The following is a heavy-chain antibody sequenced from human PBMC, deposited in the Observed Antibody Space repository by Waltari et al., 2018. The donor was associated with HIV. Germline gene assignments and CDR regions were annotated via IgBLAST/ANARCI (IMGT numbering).Heavy chain of an antibody. J-gene: IGHJ3*02. Sequence: QVQLKESGPGLVKPSETLSLTCPVSGGSISSYYWSWIRQPPGKGLEWIGYIYFSGNTNYNPSLKSRVTISVDTSKNQISLRLSSVTAADTAVYYCARGALFTYYDNSGYYFDIWGQGTMVTVSS. CDR2: IYFSGNT. V-gene: IGHV4-59*01. D-gene: IGHD3-22*01. CDR1: GGSISSYY. CDR3: ARGALFTYYDNSGYYFDI.